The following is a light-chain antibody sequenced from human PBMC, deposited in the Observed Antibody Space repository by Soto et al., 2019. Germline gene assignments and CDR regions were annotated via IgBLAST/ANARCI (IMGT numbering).Light chain of an antibody. J-gene: IGKJ1*01. CDR1: QSISSW. V-gene: IGKV1-5*03. Sequence: IQMTQSPSSLSASVGDRVTITCRASQSISSWLAWYQQKPGKAPKLLIYKASSLESGVPSRFSGRGSGTEFTLTISSLQPDDFATYYCQQYNSYSPVGQGTKVDIK. CDR3: QQYNSYSP. CDR2: KAS.